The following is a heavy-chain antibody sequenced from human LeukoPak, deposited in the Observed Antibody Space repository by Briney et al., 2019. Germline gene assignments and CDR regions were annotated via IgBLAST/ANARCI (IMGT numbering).Heavy chain of an antibody. Sequence: KPSETLSLTCAVYGGSFSGYYWSWIRQPPGKGLEWLGEINHSGSTNYNPSLKSRVTISVDTSKNQFSLKLSSVTAADTAVYYCAREAYCGGDCYSGFDYWGQGTLVTVSS. CDR1: GGSFSGYY. CDR3: AREAYCGGDCYSGFDY. J-gene: IGHJ4*02. V-gene: IGHV4-34*01. D-gene: IGHD2-21*02. CDR2: INHSGST.